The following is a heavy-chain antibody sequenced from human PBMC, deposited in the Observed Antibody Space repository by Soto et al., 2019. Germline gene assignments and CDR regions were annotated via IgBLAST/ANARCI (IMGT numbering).Heavy chain of an antibody. Sequence: PGGSLRLSCAASGFTFSDFAMAWVRQAPGKGLEWVSSASGSGSGTYYADSVKGRFTISRDNSKNTLFLHMTNLRAGDTALYFCAKGRPVVAAAPDYWGQGTLVTVS. CDR2: ASGSGSGT. CDR3: AKGRPVVAAAPDY. D-gene: IGHD2-21*01. CDR1: GFTFSDFA. V-gene: IGHV3-23*01. J-gene: IGHJ4*02.